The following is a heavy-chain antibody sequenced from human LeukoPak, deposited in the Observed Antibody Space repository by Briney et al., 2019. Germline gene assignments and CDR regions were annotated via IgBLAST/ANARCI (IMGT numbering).Heavy chain of an antibody. Sequence: PGGSLRLSCAASGFTFSSYAMSWVRQAPGKGLEWVSAISGSGGSTYYADSVKGRFTISRDNSKNTLYLQMNSLRAEDTAVYYCAKVLLSMVRGALGGGYWGQGTLVTVSS. D-gene: IGHD3-10*01. CDR1: GFTFSSYA. CDR2: ISGSGGST. V-gene: IGHV3-23*01. J-gene: IGHJ4*02. CDR3: AKVLLSMVRGALGGGY.